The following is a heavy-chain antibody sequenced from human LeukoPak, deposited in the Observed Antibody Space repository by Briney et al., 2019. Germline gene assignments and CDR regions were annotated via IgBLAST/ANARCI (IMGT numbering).Heavy chain of an antibody. Sequence: PSETLSLTCTVSGGSISSSSNYWGWIRQPPGKGLEWIGSIYWRETTYYSPSLKRRIIISVDTSRNQFSLRLSSVTAADTAVYYCARHQLIDWSPAVDYWGQGTLVTVSS. CDR1: GGSISSSSNY. D-gene: IGHD3-9*01. CDR3: ARHQLIDWSPAVDY. J-gene: IGHJ4*02. V-gene: IGHV4-39*01. CDR2: IYWRETT.